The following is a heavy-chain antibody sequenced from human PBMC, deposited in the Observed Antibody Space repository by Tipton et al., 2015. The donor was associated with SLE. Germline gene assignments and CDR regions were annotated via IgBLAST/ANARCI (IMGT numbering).Heavy chain of an antibody. CDR1: GFTFSSYS. D-gene: IGHD2-2*01. J-gene: IGHJ4*02. Sequence: SLRLSCAASGFTFSSYSMNWVRQALGEGLEWVSSISSSSSYIYYADSVKGRFTISRDNAKNSLYLQMNSLRAEDTAVYYCARGGYCSSTSCYRGWFDYWGQGTLVAVSS. CDR2: ISSSSSYI. CDR3: ARGGYCSSTSCYRGWFDY. V-gene: IGHV3-21*03.